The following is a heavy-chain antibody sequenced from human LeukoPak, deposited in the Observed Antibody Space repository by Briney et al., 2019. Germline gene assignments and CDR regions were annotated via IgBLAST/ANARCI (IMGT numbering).Heavy chain of an antibody. CDR3: AKDQFYDSRGKGGDYFDY. Sequence: PGGSLRLSCAASGFTFSSYAMSWVRQAPGKGLEWVSAISGSGGSTYYADSVKGRFTISRDNSKNTLYLQMNSLRAEDTAVYYCAKDQFYDSRGKGGDYFDYWGQGTLVTVSP. D-gene: IGHD3-22*01. CDR2: ISGSGGST. V-gene: IGHV3-23*01. J-gene: IGHJ4*02. CDR1: GFTFSSYA.